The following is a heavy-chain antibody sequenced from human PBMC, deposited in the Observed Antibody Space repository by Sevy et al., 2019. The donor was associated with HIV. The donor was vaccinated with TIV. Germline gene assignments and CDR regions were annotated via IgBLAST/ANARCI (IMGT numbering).Heavy chain of an antibody. CDR3: AGEIAARPWSCWFDP. J-gene: IGHJ5*02. CDR2: FYYSGST. CDR1: GCSISSYY. D-gene: IGHD6-6*01. V-gene: IGHV4-59*01. Sequence: SETLSLTCTVSGCSISSYYWSWIRQPPGKGLEWIGYFYYSGSTNYNPSLKSRVTISVDTSKNQFSLRLRSVTAADTAVYYCAGEIAARPWSCWFDPWGQGTLVTVSS.